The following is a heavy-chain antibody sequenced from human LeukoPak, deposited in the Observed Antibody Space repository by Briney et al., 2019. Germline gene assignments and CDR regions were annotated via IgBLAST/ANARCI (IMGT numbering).Heavy chain of an antibody. CDR1: GYTFTGYY. Sequence: ASVKVSCKASGYTFTGYYMHWVRQAPGQGLEWMGWINPNSGGTNYAQKFQGWVTMTRDTSISTAYMELSRLRSDDTAVYYCASESRCSSTTLGWFDPWGQGTLVTVSS. CDR2: INPNSGGT. CDR3: ASESRCSSTTLGWFDP. J-gene: IGHJ5*02. D-gene: IGHD6-13*01. V-gene: IGHV1-2*04.